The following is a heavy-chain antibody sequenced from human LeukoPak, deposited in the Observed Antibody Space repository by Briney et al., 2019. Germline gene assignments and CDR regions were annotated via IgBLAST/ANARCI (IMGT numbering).Heavy chain of an antibody. Sequence: ASVKVSCKASGYTFTGYYMHWVRQAPGQGLEWMGWINPNSGGTNYAQKFQDRVTMTRDTSISTAYMELSRLRSDDTAVYYCARVSEFKRSAFDIWGQGTMVTVSS. D-gene: IGHD3-10*01. CDR2: INPNSGGT. CDR3: ARVSEFKRSAFDI. CDR1: GYTFTGYY. J-gene: IGHJ3*02. V-gene: IGHV1-2*02.